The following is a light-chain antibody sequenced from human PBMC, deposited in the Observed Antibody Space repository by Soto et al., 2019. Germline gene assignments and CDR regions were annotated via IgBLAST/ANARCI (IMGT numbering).Light chain of an antibody. J-gene: IGKJ4*01. Sequence: DIQMTQSPSSLSASVGDKLTITCRANQSITNFLNWYQKKPGEVPKLLIFAASRLQSGVPSRFSGSGSGTDFALTINSLQPEDFATYYCQQSSNTPRLSFGGGTRVDFK. CDR3: QQSSNTPRLS. CDR2: AAS. V-gene: IGKV1-39*01. CDR1: QSITNF.